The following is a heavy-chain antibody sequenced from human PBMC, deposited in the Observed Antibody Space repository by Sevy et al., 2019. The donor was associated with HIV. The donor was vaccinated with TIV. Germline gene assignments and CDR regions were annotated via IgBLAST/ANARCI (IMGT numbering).Heavy chain of an antibody. J-gene: IGHJ4*02. V-gene: IGHV3-30*14. Sequence: GGSLRLSCAASGFSLSDYAIHWARQGPVKGLEWLTVISFDGGNKYYADSVKGRFTISRDSSKNTLYFQMNNLGPEDTAVYYCARGSGLYYFDFWGRGTLVTVSS. CDR2: ISFDGGNK. D-gene: IGHD3-3*01. CDR1: GFSLSDYA. CDR3: ARGSGLYYFDF.